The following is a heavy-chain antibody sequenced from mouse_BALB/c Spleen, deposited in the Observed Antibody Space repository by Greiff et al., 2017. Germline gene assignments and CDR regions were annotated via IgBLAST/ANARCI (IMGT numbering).Heavy chain of an antibody. CDR3: AREGSSYDWYFDV. J-gene: IGHJ1*01. CDR2: ISSGGST. CDR1: GFTFSSYG. D-gene: IGHD1-1*01. V-gene: IGHV5-6-5*01. Sequence: EVKLVESGGGLVQPGGSLKLSCAASGFTFSSYGMSWVRQTPDKRLEWVASISSGGSTYYPDSVKGRFTISRDNARNILYLQMSSLRSEDTAMYYCAREGSSYDWYFDVWGAGTTVTVSS.